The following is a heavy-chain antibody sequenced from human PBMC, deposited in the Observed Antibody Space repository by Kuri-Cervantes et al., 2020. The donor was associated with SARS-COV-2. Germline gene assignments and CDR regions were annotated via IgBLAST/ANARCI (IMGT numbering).Heavy chain of an antibody. D-gene: IGHD1-20*01. Sequence: ASVKVSCKVSGYTLTELSMHWVRQAPGKGLEWMGGFDPEDGETIYAQKFQGRVTMTEDTSTDTAYMELRSLRSDDTAVYFCGRDRKGIGPNWTDYWGQGTLVTVSS. J-gene: IGHJ4*02. CDR1: GYTLTELS. V-gene: IGHV1-24*01. CDR2: FDPEDGET. CDR3: GRDRKGIGPNWTDY.